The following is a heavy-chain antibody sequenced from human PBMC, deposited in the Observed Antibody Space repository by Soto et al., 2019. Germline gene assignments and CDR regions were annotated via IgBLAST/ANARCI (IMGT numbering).Heavy chain of an antibody. Sequence: QITLKESGPTLVKPTQTLTLTCTFSGFSLSTSGVGVGWIRQPPGKALEWLALIYWDDDKRYSPSLKSRLTIPKDTSKNQVVLTMTNMDPVDTATYYCARMYYYDSSGYYYGPFDYWGQGTLVTVSS. CDR2: IYWDDDK. CDR1: GFSLSTSGVG. CDR3: ARMYYYDSSGYYYGPFDY. D-gene: IGHD3-22*01. V-gene: IGHV2-5*02. J-gene: IGHJ4*02.